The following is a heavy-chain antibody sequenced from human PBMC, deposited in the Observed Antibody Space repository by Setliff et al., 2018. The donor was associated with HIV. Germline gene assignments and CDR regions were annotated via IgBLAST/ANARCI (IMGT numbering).Heavy chain of an antibody. V-gene: IGHV1-18*01. Sequence: ASVKVSCKASGYSFTFYGLNWVRQAPGQGLEWMGWISVYNGYTNYAQKLQDRVIMTTDTSTDTGYMELSSLRSEDTALYYCAIGIGFCSGGSCWGIWGQGTMVTVSS. CDR1: GYSFTFYG. J-gene: IGHJ3*02. CDR3: AIGIGFCSGGSCWGI. CDR2: ISVYNGYT. D-gene: IGHD2-15*01.